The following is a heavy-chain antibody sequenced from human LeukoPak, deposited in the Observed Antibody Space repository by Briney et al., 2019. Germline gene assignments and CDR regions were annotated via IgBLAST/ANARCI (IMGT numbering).Heavy chain of an antibody. CDR2: IYTSGST. J-gene: IGHJ4*02. D-gene: IGHD3-22*01. CDR1: GGSISSGSYY. V-gene: IGHV4-61*02. Sequence: SQTLSLTCTVSGGSISSGSYYWSWIRQPAGKGLEWIGRIYTSGSTNYNPSLKSRVTISVDTSKNQFSLKLSSVTADTAVYYCARDPSPYDSSGYSLDYWGQGTLVTVSS. CDR3: ARDPSPYDSSGYSLDY.